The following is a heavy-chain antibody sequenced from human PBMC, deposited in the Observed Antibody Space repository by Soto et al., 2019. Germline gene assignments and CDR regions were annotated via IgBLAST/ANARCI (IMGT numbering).Heavy chain of an antibody. D-gene: IGHD3-3*01. CDR3: ARSDYDFWSPRGSTPDY. V-gene: IGHV1-69*01. J-gene: IGHJ4*02. CDR1: GGTFSSYA. Sequence: QVQLVQSGAEVKKPGSSVKVSCKASGGTFSSYAISWVRQAPGQGLEWMGGIIPIFGTANYAQKFQGRVTIPADESTNTDYMELSSLRSEDTAVYYCARSDYDFWSPRGSTPDYWGQGTLVTVSS. CDR2: IIPIFGTA.